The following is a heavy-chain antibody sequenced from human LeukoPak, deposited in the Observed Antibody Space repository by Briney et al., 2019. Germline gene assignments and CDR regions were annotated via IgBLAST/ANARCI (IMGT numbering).Heavy chain of an antibody. D-gene: IGHD3-10*01. CDR2: INPNSGGT. J-gene: IGHJ4*02. Sequence: ASVKVSCKASGYTFTGYYMHWVRQAPGQGLEWMGWINPNSGGTNYAQKFQGRVTMTRDTSISTAYMELSRLRSDDTAVYYCARGVGTKLLWFGESSHIDYWGQGTLVTVSS. V-gene: IGHV1-2*02. CDR1: GYTFTGYY. CDR3: ARGVGTKLLWFGESSHIDY.